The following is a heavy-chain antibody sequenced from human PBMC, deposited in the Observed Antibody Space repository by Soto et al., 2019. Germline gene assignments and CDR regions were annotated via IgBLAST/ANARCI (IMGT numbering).Heavy chain of an antibody. V-gene: IGHV4-59*12. D-gene: IGHD3-3*01. CDR3: ARDLLDRSDY. CDR1: GASITSFH. CDR2: IYYTGFI. Sequence: SETLSLTCSVSGASITSFHWSWIRQAPGKGLEWIAYIYYTGFIKYNPSLQSRATISLDTSKNQFSLKLSSVTAADTAVYYCARDLLDRSDYWGQGTLVTVSS. J-gene: IGHJ4*02.